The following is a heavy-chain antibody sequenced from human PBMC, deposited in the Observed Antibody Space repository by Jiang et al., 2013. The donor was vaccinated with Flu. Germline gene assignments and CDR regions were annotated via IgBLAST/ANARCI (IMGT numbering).Heavy chain of an antibody. CDR1: GFTLSPYS. J-gene: IGHJ6*01. Sequence: VQLLESGGGLVKPGGSLRLSCAASGFTLSPYSMNWVRQAPGKGLEWVSFISSDNSYIHYADSVKGRFTISRDNAKNSLYLQMNSLTAEDTAVYYCASASWVGAHYYYGMDVVGQGNHGHRLL. CDR2: ISSDNSYI. CDR3: ASASWVGAHYYYGMDV. D-gene: IGHD3-10*01. V-gene: IGHV3-21*01.